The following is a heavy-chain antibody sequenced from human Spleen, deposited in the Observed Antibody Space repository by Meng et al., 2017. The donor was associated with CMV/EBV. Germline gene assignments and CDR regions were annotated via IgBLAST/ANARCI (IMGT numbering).Heavy chain of an antibody. Sequence: GSLRLSCTVYGGSFNAYYYNWFRQAPGKGLEWIGSIYYSGSTYYNPSLKSRVTISVDTSKNQFSLKLSSVTAADTAVYYCASVHCSSTSCYLSGYFIRYYFDYWGQGTLVTVSS. V-gene: IGHV4-39*01. CDR2: IYYSGST. D-gene: IGHD2-2*01. CDR1: GGSFNAYY. CDR3: ASVHCSSTSCYLSGYFIRYYFDY. J-gene: IGHJ4*02.